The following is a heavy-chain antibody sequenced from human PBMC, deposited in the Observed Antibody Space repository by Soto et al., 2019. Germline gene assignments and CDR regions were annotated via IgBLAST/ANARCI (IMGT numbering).Heavy chain of an antibody. V-gene: IGHV1-69*01. CDR2: IIPIFGTA. J-gene: IGHJ4*02. CDR1: GGTFSSYA. CDR3: AAPVDTAMGPFDY. Sequence: KVSCKASGGTFSSYAISWVRQAPGQGLEWMGGIIPIFGTANYAQKFQGRVTITADESTSTAYMELSSLRSEDTAVYYCAAPVDTAMGPFDYWGQGTLVTVSS. D-gene: IGHD5-18*01.